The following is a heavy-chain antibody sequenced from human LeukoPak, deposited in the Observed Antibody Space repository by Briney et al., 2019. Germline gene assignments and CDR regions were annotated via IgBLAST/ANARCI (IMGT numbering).Heavy chain of an antibody. V-gene: IGHV7-4-1*02. D-gene: IGHD6-13*01. CDR3: ARARPGYSSSWYGGNWFDP. Sequence: GASVRVSFTASGYTFTSYAMNWVRQAPGQGLEWMGWINTNTGNPTYAQGFTGRFVFSLDTSVSTAYLQISSLKAEDTAVYYCARARPGYSSSWYGGNWFDPWGQGTLVTVSS. CDR2: INTNTGNP. CDR1: GYTFTSYA. J-gene: IGHJ5*02.